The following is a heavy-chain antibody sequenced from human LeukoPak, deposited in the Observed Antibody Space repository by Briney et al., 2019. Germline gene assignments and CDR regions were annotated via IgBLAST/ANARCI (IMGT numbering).Heavy chain of an antibody. CDR2: IYYSGST. J-gene: IGHJ4*02. Sequence: SETLSLTCTVSGGSISSSSYYWGWIRQPPGKGLEWIGSIYYSGSTYYNPSLKGRVTISVDTSKNQFSLKLSSVTAADTAVYYCARGDSSGYFPYYWGQGTLVTVSS. CDR1: GGSISSSSYY. CDR3: ARGDSSGYFPYY. D-gene: IGHD3-22*01. V-gene: IGHV4-39*01.